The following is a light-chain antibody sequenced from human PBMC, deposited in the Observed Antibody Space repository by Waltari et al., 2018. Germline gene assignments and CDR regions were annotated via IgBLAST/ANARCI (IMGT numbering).Light chain of an antibody. Sequence: SYVLTQPSSVSVAPGKTATITCGGNNIGSKSVHWYQQKPGQAPVLVISYDGDRPSGLPVRFSGSNSGSTATLTISRVEVGDEADYYCQVWDSSGDGVFGGGTKLTVL. CDR2: YDG. J-gene: IGLJ3*02. V-gene: IGLV3-21*04. CDR3: QVWDSSGDGV. CDR1: NIGSKS.